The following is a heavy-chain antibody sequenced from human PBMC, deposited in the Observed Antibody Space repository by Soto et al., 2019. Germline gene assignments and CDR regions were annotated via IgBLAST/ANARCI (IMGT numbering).Heavy chain of an antibody. CDR2: INPSGGST. CDR3: ARDGSIPILYYAYYCGMDV. Sequence: ASVKVSCKASGYTFTIYYMHWLRQTPGQWLELMGIINPSGGSTSYAQKVQGRVTMTRDTSTSTVYMELSSLRYEDTAVYYCARDGSIPILYYAYYCGMDVWGKGHTVIVS. CDR1: GYTFTIYY. J-gene: IGHJ6*01. D-gene: IGHD3-3*01. V-gene: IGHV1-46*01.